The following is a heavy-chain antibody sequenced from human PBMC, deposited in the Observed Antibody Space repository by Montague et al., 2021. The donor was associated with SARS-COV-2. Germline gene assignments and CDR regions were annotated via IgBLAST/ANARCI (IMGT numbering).Heavy chain of an antibody. CDR3: ARGGGYYNYGLDV. V-gene: IGHV4-59*01. CDR1: GGSISNYY. Sequence: SETLSLTCTVSGGSISNYYWSWIRQPPGRGLEWIGYIYYSGSTDYSPSLKSRVTISLDTSKNQFSLEVTSVTAADTAVYYCARGGGYYNYGLDVWGPGTMVTVSS. CDR2: IYYSGST. D-gene: IGHD3-22*01. J-gene: IGHJ6*02.